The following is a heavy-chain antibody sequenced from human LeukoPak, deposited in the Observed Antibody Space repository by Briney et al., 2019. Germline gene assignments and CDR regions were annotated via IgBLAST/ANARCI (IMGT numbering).Heavy chain of an antibody. J-gene: IGHJ2*01. Sequence: ASVKVSCKASGYTFTSYDINWVRQATGQGLEWMGWMNPNSGNTGYAQKFQGRVTITRNTSISTAYMELSSLRSEDTAVYYCARGRGFEIFGVVPPRGFDLWGRGTLVTVSS. V-gene: IGHV1-8*03. D-gene: IGHD3-3*01. CDR3: ARGRGFEIFGVVPPRGFDL. CDR2: MNPNSGNT. CDR1: GYTFTSYD.